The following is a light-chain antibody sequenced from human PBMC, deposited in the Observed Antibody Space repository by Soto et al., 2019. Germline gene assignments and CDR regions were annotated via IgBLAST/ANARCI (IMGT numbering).Light chain of an antibody. J-gene: IGKJ1*01. CDR1: QSISSW. CDR3: QRSNDNWA. V-gene: IGKV1-5*03. CDR2: KAS. Sequence: DIQMTQSPSTLSASVGDRVTITCRASQSISSWLAGYQQKPGQAPKLLIYKASTLQSGVPSRFSGSGSGTEFTLASSGLQPDDSATYSCQRSNDNWAFGEGTKVEIK.